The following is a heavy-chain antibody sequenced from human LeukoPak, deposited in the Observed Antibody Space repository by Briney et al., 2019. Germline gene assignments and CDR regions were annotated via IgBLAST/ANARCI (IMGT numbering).Heavy chain of an antibody. CDR1: GGSVRRGNYY. CDR2: IYTSGTT. D-gene: IGHD3-3*01. Sequence: NPSETLSLTCTVSGGSVRRGNYYWSWIRQPAGRGLEWIGHIYTSGTTNYNPSLKSRVTMSVDTSKNQFSLKVSSVTAADTAVYYCARSFWSGYYGYYMDVWGKGTTVTVSS. V-gene: IGHV4-61*09. CDR3: ARSFWSGYYGYYMDV. J-gene: IGHJ6*03.